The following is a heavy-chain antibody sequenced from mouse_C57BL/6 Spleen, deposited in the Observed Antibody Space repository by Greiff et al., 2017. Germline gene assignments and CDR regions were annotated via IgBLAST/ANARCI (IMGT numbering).Heavy chain of an antibody. V-gene: IGHV1-76*01. J-gene: IGHJ4*01. D-gene: IGHD4-1*01. CDR3: ARSGLGREAMDY. CDR1: GYTFTDYY. Sequence: QVQLKESGAELVRPGASVKLSCKASGYTFTDYYINWVKQRPGQGLEWIARIYPGSGNTYYNEKFKGKATLTAEKSSSTAYMQLSSLTSEDSAVYFCARSGLGREAMDYWGQGTSVTVSS. CDR2: IYPGSGNT.